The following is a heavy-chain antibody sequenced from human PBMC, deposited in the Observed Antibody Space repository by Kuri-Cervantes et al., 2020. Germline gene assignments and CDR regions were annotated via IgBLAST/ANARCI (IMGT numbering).Heavy chain of an antibody. CDR1: GYNFRSNG. V-gene: IGHV1-18*01. CDR2: ISPYNANT. D-gene: IGHD1-26*01. Sequence: AAVQDSCKASGYNFRSNGISWVRQAPGQRLDYVGWISPYNANTYYVQNLQGRVTMTTDSSTTTVYMELRNLRSDDTAVYYCARNAEGGRSTWDPFDLWGQGTLVTVSS. J-gene: IGHJ4*02. CDR3: ARNAEGGRSTWDPFDL.